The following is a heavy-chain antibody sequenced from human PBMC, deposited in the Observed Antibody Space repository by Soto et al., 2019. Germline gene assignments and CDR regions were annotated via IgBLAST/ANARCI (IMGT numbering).Heavy chain of an antibody. D-gene: IGHD3-3*01. V-gene: IGHV1-69*13. CDR3: ARGYDFWSGYYSPYYYGMDV. Sequence: SVKVSCKASGGTFSSYAISWVRQAPGQGLEWMGGIIPIFGTANYAQKFQGRVTITADESTSTAYMELSSLRSEYTAVYYCARGYDFWSGYYSPYYYGMDVWGQGTTVTVSS. CDR1: GGTFSSYA. CDR2: IIPIFGTA. J-gene: IGHJ6*02.